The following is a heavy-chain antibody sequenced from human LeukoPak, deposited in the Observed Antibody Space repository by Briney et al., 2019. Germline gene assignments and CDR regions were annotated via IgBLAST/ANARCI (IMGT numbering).Heavy chain of an antibody. V-gene: IGHV4-59*08. Sequence: TSETLSLTRTVSGGSISSYYWSWIRQPPGKGLEWIGYIYYSGSTNYNPSLKSRVTISVDTSKNQFSLKLSSVTAADTAVYYCARSAGSGSYYPHIFDYWGQGTLVTVSS. CDR1: GGSISSYY. CDR3: ARSAGSGSYYPHIFDY. D-gene: IGHD3-10*01. J-gene: IGHJ4*02. CDR2: IYYSGST.